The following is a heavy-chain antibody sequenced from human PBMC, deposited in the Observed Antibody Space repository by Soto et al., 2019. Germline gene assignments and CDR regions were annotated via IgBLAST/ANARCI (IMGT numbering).Heavy chain of an antibody. CDR3: ARPGAYCSGGSCFPYSY. V-gene: IGHV3-7*01. D-gene: IGHD2-15*01. CDR2: IRQDGSEI. Sequence: EVQLVESGGGLVQPGGSLRLSCAASGFTFSDYWMSWVRQAPGKGLEWVANIRQDGSEIYYVDSVKGRFTISRDNAKNSLYLQMNSLRAEDTAVYFFARPGAYCSGGSCFPYSYWGQGTLVTVSS. CDR1: GFTFSDYW. J-gene: IGHJ4*02.